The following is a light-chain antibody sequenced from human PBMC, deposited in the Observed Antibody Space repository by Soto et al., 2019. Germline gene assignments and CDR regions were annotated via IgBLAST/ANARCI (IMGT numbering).Light chain of an antibody. CDR3: QQYGSSPLT. CDR2: GAS. V-gene: IGKV3-20*01. Sequence: EIVLTQSPGTLSLSPGERATLSCGASKMFSSSYLAWYQQKPGQAPRLLIYGASTRATGIPDRFSGSGSGTDFTLTISRLEPEDFAVYYCQQYGSSPLTFGGGSKVEIK. J-gene: IGKJ4*01. CDR1: KMFSSSY.